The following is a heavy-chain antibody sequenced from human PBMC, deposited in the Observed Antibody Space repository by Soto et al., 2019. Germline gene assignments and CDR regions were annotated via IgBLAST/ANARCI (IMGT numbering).Heavy chain of an antibody. D-gene: IGHD3-3*01. V-gene: IGHV4-59*01. CDR3: ASGVGEKKIWSGYHPPYYYYYGMDV. J-gene: IGHJ6*02. CDR1: GGSISSYY. Sequence: SETLSLTCTVSGGSISSYYWSWIRQPPGKGLEWIGYIYYSGSTNYNPSLKSRVTISVDTSKNQFSLKLSSVTAADTAVYYCASGVGEKKIWSGYHPPYYYYYGMDVWGQGTTVTVSS. CDR2: IYYSGST.